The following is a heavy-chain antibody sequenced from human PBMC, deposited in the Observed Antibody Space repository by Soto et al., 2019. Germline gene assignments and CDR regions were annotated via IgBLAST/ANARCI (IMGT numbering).Heavy chain of an antibody. CDR2: ISGGGGSE. V-gene: IGHV3-23*01. CDR3: AKDRWNDP. J-gene: IGHJ5*02. D-gene: IGHD1-1*01. Sequence: EVQLLESGGGLVQPGGSLRLSCAASGFTFSSYAMSWVRQAPGKGLEWVSGISGGGGSEYYADSVKGRFTISRDNSKNTLYLQINSLRAEDTAVYYFAKDRWNDPWGQGTLVTVSS. CDR1: GFTFSSYA.